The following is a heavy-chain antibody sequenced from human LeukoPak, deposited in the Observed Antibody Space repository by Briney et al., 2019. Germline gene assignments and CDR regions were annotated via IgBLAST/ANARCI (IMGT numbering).Heavy chain of an antibody. D-gene: IGHD3-3*01. V-gene: IGHV3-30*18. J-gene: IGHJ4*02. CDR1: GFTFSSYG. CDR3: AKTYYDFWSGYYGNNYFDY. Sequence: GGSLRLSCAASGFTFSSYGMHWVRQAPGKGLEWVAVISYDGSNEYYADSVKGRFTISRDNSKNTLYLQMNSLRAEDTAVYYCAKTYYDFWSGYYGNNYFDYWGQGTLVTVSS. CDR2: ISYDGSNE.